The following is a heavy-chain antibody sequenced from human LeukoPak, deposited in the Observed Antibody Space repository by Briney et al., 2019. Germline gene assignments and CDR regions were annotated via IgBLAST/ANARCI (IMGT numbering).Heavy chain of an antibody. J-gene: IGHJ4*02. D-gene: IGHD1-26*01. V-gene: IGHV1-46*01. CDR3: ARGSGSYYIDY. Sequence: ASVKVSCKASGYTFTNYYMNYVRQTPGQGLEWMGLINPSGGSTTYAQTFQGRVTMTRDTSTTTVYMELSSLRSEDTAVYYCARGSGSYYIDYWGQGTLVTVSS. CDR2: INPSGGST. CDR1: GYTFTNYY.